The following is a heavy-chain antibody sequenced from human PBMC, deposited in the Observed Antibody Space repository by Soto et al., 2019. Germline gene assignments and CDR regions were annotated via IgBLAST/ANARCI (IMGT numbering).Heavy chain of an antibody. CDR2: IDPSDSYT. J-gene: IGHJ4*02. D-gene: IGHD3-10*01. V-gene: IGHV5-10-1*01. Sequence: PGESLKISCKGSGYSFTSYWISWVRQMPGKGLEWMGRIDPSDSYTNYSPSFQGHVTISADKSISTAYLQWSSLKASDTAMYYCATVPAGDYGSGSWRAYWGQGTLVTVSS. CDR1: GYSFTSYW. CDR3: ATVPAGDYGSGSWRAY.